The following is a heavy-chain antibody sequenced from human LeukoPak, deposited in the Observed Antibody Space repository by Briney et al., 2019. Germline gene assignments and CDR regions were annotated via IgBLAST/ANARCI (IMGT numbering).Heavy chain of an antibody. CDR3: AGRRDGYNQGYFQH. CDR2: ISSSSSYI. J-gene: IGHJ1*01. V-gene: IGHV3-21*01. D-gene: IGHD5-24*01. Sequence: TGGSLRLSCAASGFTFSSYSMNWVRQAPGKGLEWVSSISSSSSYIYYADSVKGRFTISRDNSKNTLYLQMNSLRAEDTAVYYCAGRRDGYNQGYFQHWGQGTLVTVSS. CDR1: GFTFSSYS.